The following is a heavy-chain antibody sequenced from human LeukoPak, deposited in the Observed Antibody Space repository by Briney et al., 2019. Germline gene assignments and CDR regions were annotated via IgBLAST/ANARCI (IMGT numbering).Heavy chain of an antibody. CDR1: GGTFSSYA. D-gene: IGHD2-15*01. CDR3: ARCMVVVAALLGYAFDI. Sequence: SVKVSCKASGGTFSSYAISWVRQAPGQGLEWMGRIIPILGIANYAQKFQGRVTITADKSTSTAYMELGSLRSEDTAVYYCARCMVVVAALLGYAFDIWGQGTMVTVSS. V-gene: IGHV1-69*04. CDR2: IIPILGIA. J-gene: IGHJ3*02.